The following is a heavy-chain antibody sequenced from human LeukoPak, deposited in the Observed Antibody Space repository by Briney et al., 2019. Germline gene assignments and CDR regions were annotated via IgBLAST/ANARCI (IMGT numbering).Heavy chain of an antibody. CDR3: VRGRDGSF. CDR2: IKYDDGEK. CDR1: GFFFNSFW. Sequence: GGSLRLSCATSGFFFNSFWMTWVRQAPGKGLEWVANIKYDDGEKYLVESVKGRFTISRDNARNSLFLQMDSLRVEDTAVYYCVRGRDGSFWGWGTQVTVSS. J-gene: IGHJ4*02. D-gene: IGHD5-24*01. V-gene: IGHV3-7*01.